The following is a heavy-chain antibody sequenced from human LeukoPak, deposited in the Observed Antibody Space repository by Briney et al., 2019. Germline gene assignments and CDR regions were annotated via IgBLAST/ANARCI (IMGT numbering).Heavy chain of an antibody. J-gene: IGHJ4*02. Sequence: ASVKVSCKASGYTFTSYGISWVRQAPGQGLEWMGWISAYNGNTNYAQKLQGRVTMTTDTSTSTAYMELRSLRSDDTAVYYCARDRGYYYDSSGYYYLPTFDYWGQGTLVTVSS. D-gene: IGHD3-22*01. CDR2: ISAYNGNT. CDR3: ARDRGYYYDSSGYYYLPTFDY. V-gene: IGHV1-18*01. CDR1: GYTFTSYG.